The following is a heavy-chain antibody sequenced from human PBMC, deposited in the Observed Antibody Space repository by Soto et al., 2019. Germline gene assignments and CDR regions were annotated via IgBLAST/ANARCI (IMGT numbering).Heavy chain of an antibody. J-gene: IGHJ3*02. CDR3: ARDVSPGSSSLYLDAFDI. D-gene: IGHD6-13*01. Sequence: EVQLVDSGGDLVQPGGSLRLSCAASGFSFASSWRTWVRKAPGKGLEWGANIKKDGSKINYLDSVRGRFTVSRDNGKNSLYREMNSLRAEDTALYYCARDVSPGSSSLYLDAFDIWGQGTMVTVSS. V-gene: IGHV3-7*05. CDR1: GFSFASSW. CDR2: IKKDGSKI.